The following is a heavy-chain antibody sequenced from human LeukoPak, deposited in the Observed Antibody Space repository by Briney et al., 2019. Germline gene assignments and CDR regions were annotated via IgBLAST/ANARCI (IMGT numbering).Heavy chain of an antibody. Sequence: VASVKVSCKASGGTFSSYAISWVRQAPGQGLEWMGGIIPIFGTANYAQKFQGRVTITADESTSTAYMELSSLRSEDTAVYYCARDHSSRFDYWGQGTLVTVSS. CDR1: GGTFSSYA. V-gene: IGHV1-69*13. CDR2: IIPIFGTA. CDR3: ARDHSSRFDY. D-gene: IGHD6-13*01. J-gene: IGHJ4*02.